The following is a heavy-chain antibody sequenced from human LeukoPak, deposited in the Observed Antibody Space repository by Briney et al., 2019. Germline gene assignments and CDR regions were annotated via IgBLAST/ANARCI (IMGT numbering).Heavy chain of an antibody. CDR2: ISYDGSNK. J-gene: IGHJ4*02. CDR1: GFTFSSYA. V-gene: IGHV3-30-3*01. Sequence: GRSLRLSCAASGFTFSSYAMHWVRQAPGKGLEWVAVISYDGSNKYYADSVKGRFTISRDNSKNTLYLQMNSLRAEDTAVYYCARDPIAAAGTTGDCWGQGTLVTVSS. CDR3: ARDPIAAAGTTGDC. D-gene: IGHD6-13*01.